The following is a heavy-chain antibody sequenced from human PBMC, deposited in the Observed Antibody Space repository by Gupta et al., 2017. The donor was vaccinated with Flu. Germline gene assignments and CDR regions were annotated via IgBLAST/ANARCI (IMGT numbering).Heavy chain of an antibody. Sequence: EGQLVELGGGLVKPGGSMNISSAASGFMFEDYDISWVLQDPGTGLEGVASISSGSSYIYYADSGKGRITIPRDNAKNSLSLQLNSLRVEDTAVYYCVRHFSYSDTFDAWGQGTKVTFFS. CDR1: GFMFEDYD. J-gene: IGHJ3*01. V-gene: IGHV3-21*02. CDR3: VRHFSYSDTFDA. CDR2: ISSGSSYI. D-gene: IGHD5-12*01.